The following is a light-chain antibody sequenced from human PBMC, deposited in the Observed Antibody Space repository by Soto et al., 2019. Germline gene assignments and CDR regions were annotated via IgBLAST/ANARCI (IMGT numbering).Light chain of an antibody. Sequence: DIQMTQSPSSVSASVGDRVTITCRASQGISSWLAWYQQKPGKAPKLLIYAASSLQSGVPSRFSGSGSGTQFILTISRLQPDDFATYYCQHYGGMWTFGQGTKVDIK. CDR2: AAS. V-gene: IGKV1-12*01. CDR1: QGISSW. J-gene: IGKJ1*01. CDR3: QHYGGMWT.